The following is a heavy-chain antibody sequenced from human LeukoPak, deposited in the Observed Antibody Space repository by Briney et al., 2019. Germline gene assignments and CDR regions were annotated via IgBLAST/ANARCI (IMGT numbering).Heavy chain of an antibody. Sequence: PGGSLRLSCAASGFTFSSYAMSWVRQAPGKGLEWVSAISGSGGSTYYADSVKGRFTISRDNSKNTLYLQMNSLRAEDTAVYCCATMGEGGWYLGVWYFDYWGQGTLVTVSS. CDR1: GFTFSSYA. CDR3: ATMGEGGWYLGVWYFDY. D-gene: IGHD6-19*01. CDR2: ISGSGGST. J-gene: IGHJ4*02. V-gene: IGHV3-23*01.